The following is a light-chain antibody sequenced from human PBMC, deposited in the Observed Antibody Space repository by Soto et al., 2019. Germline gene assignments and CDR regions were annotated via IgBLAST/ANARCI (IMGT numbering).Light chain of an antibody. CDR2: GAS. CDR3: QQYHHWPPKVT. J-gene: IGKJ3*01. CDR1: QSINTN. V-gene: IGKV3-15*01. Sequence: DRVMTQSPATLSVSPGERATLSCRASQSINTNLAWYQQKPGQAPRLLIYGASTRATVIPARFSGSGSGTEFTLTICGLQADDFAVYYCQQYHHWPPKVTFGPGTRVDI.